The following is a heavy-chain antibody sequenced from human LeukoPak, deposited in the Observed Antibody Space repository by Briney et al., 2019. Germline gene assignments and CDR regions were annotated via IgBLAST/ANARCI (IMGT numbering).Heavy chain of an antibody. Sequence: ASVKVSCKASGYTFTSYGISWVRQAPGQGLECMGWISAYNGNSSYAQKFQGRVTMTTDTSTSTAYMELRSLRSDDTAVYYCARDGYSSWSGYWGQGTLVTVSS. D-gene: IGHD6-19*01. CDR2: ISAYNGNS. V-gene: IGHV1-18*04. CDR1: GYTFTSYG. J-gene: IGHJ4*02. CDR3: ARDGYSSWSGY.